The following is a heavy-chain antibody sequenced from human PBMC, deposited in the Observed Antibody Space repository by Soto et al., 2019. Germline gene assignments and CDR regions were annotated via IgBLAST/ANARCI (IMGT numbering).Heavy chain of an antibody. CDR2: ISYDGSKT. D-gene: IGHD4-4*01. J-gene: IGHJ4*02. Sequence: QVQLVESGGGVVQPGRSLRLSCAASAFTFRSYTMHWVRQAPGKGLEWVATISYDGSKTNYADTVRGRFTISRDNSESTLFQQRDSMRPEDTAVYSCARDRDSSYFPPPYYFDSWGQGTLVTVSS. CDR1: AFTFRSYT. CDR3: ARDRDSSYFPPPYYFDS. V-gene: IGHV3-30*04.